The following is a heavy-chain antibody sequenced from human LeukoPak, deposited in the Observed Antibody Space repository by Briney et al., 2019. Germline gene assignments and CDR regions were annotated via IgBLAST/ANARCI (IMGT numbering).Heavy chain of an antibody. Sequence: SETLSLTCTVSGGSISSYYWSWIRQPAGKGLEWIGRIYSSGSATYHPSLKSRVTMSVDTSKNHFSLKLNSVTAADTAVYYCARGVVTESVYFDYWGQGTLVTVSS. D-gene: IGHD4-23*01. V-gene: IGHV4-4*07. CDR2: IYSSGSA. J-gene: IGHJ4*02. CDR3: ARGVVTESVYFDY. CDR1: GGSISSYY.